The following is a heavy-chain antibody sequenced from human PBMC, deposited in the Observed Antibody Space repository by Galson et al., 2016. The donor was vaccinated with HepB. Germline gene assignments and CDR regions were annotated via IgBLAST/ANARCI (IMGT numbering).Heavy chain of an antibody. CDR1: GFSFHDSG. CDR3: VKGEPSGVATIRTPFDP. D-gene: IGHD5-12*01. CDR2: ISWNSNNI. Sequence: SLRLSCAASGFSFHDSGMHWVRQVPGKGLEWVSGISWNSNNIVYADSVKGRFTISRDNAKNSLYLQMNGLRTEDTALYYCVKGEPSGVATIRTPFDPWGQGSLVTVAS. J-gene: IGHJ5*02. V-gene: IGHV3-9*01.